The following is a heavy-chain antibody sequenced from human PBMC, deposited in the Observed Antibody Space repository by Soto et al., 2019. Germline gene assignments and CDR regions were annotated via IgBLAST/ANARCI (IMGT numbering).Heavy chain of an antibody. CDR2: ISPMFGAA. CDR1: GGTFNTYA. CDR3: AREVQVHTPAFVY. Sequence: QVQLVQSGAEMKKPGSSVKVSCQSSGGTFNTYAMNWVRQAPGQGPEWMGDISPMFGAANYAPTFQGRVTITADESTGTSSMQLSSLTSEDTALYFCAREVQVHTPAFVYWGQGTLVTVSS. V-gene: IGHV1-69*19. J-gene: IGHJ4*02. D-gene: IGHD3-10*01.